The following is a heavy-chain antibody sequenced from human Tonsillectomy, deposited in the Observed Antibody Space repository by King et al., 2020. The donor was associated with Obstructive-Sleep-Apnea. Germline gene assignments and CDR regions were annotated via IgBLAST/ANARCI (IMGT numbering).Heavy chain of an antibody. CDR1: GFTFDDYA. V-gene: IGHV3-9*01. Sequence: VQLVESGGGLVQPGRSLRLSCAASGFTFDDYAMHWVRQAPGKGLEWGSGISWNSGSIGYADSVKGRFTISRDNAKNSLYLQMNSLRAEDTALYYCAKDMGGEAAAGSDYWGQGTLVTVSS. D-gene: IGHD6-13*01. CDR2: ISWNSGSI. J-gene: IGHJ4*02. CDR3: AKDMGGEAAAGSDY.